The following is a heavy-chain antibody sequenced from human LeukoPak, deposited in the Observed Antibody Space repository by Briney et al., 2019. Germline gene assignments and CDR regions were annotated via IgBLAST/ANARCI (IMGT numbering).Heavy chain of an antibody. CDR2: ISGSGGST. D-gene: IGHD1-26*01. Sequence: GGTLRLSCAASGFTFSSYAMGWVRQAPGKGLEWVSAISGSGGSTYYADSVKGRFTISRDNSKNTLYLQMNSLRAEDTAVYYCAKVLAIGATGSFDYWGQGTLVTVSS. CDR3: AKVLAIGATGSFDY. V-gene: IGHV3-23*01. J-gene: IGHJ4*02. CDR1: GFTFSSYA.